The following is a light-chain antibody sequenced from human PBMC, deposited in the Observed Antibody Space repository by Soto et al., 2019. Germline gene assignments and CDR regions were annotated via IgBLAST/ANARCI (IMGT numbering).Light chain of an antibody. V-gene: IGKV3-15*01. CDR3: QQYNNWPPWT. CDR2: GAS. CDR1: QSVRSN. J-gene: IGKJ1*01. Sequence: EVVMTQSPATLSVTPGERVTLSCRASQSVRSNLAWYQQKPGQSPRLLIYGASTRATGIPARFSGSGSGTDYTLTISSLEPEDFAVYYCQQYNNWPPWTFGQGTKVDIK.